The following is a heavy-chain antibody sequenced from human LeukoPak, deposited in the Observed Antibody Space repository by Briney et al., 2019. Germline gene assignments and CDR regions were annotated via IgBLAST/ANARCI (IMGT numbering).Heavy chain of an antibody. D-gene: IGHD6-13*01. V-gene: IGHV1-2*02. CDR3: AREDSIEAAGADY. J-gene: IGHJ4*02. CDR2: INPNSGGT. CDR1: GYTFTGYY. Sequence: GASVKVSCKASGYTFTGYYMHWVRQAPGQGFEWMGWINPNSGGTHYAQKFQGRVTMTRDTSISTAYMELSRLRSDDTAVYYCAREDSIEAAGADYWGQGTLVTVSS.